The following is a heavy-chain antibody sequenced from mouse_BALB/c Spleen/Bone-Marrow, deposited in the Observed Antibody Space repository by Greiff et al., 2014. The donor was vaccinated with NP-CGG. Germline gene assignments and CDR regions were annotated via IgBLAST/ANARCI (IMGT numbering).Heavy chain of an antibody. CDR2: IWAGGST. D-gene: IGHD1-1*01. J-gene: IGHJ4*01. Sequence: VQVVESGPGLVAPSQSLSITCTVSGFSLTSYGVYWARQPPGKGLEWLGVIWAGGSTNYNSGLMSRLSISKDNSKSQVLLKMNSLQTEDTAMYYCARVYGSSYDPYYYAMDYWGQGTSVTVSS. CDR3: ARVYGSSYDPYYYAMDY. V-gene: IGHV2-9*02. CDR1: GFSLTSYG.